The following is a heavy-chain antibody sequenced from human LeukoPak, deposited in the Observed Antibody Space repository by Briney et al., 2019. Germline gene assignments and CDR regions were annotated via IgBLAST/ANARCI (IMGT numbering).Heavy chain of an antibody. V-gene: IGHV4-34*01. D-gene: IGHD5-18*01. J-gene: IGHJ5*02. CDR3: ARNLQLWLPRWFDP. Sequence: PSETLSLTCAVYGGSFSGYYWSWIRQPPGKGLEWIGEINHSGSTNYNPSLKSRVTISVDTSKNQFSLKLSSVTAADTAVYYCARNLQLWLPRWFDPWGQGILVTVSS. CDR2: INHSGST. CDR1: GGSFSGYY.